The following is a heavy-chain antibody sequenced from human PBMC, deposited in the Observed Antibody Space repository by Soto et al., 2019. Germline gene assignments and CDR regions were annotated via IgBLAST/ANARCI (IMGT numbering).Heavy chain of an antibody. V-gene: IGHV4-59*01. CDR2: IYYSGST. D-gene: IGHD3-10*01. Sequence: SETLPLTCTVSCGSISRDYWNWIRQPPGKGLEWIGYIYYSGSTNYNPSLKSRVTISVDTSKNQFSLKLSSVTAADTAVYYCARDPGSGSYYGWFDPWGQGTLVTVSS. CDR1: CGSISRDY. J-gene: IGHJ5*02. CDR3: ARDPGSGSYYGWFDP.